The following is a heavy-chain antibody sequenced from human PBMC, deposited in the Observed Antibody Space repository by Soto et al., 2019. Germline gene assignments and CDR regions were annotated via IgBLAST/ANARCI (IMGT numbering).Heavy chain of an antibody. D-gene: IGHD1-26*01. CDR2: SYYTGAT. J-gene: IGHJ4*02. Sequence: SETLSLTCTVSVGSITGYYWSWIRQSPGKGLEWIGCSYYTGATNYNPSLKSRVAISVDTSKNQFSLKLRSVTAADTAVYYCARGSSSGSSVYYFDYWGQGTLVTVSS. V-gene: IGHV4-59*08. CDR1: VGSITGYY. CDR3: ARGSSSGSSVYYFDY.